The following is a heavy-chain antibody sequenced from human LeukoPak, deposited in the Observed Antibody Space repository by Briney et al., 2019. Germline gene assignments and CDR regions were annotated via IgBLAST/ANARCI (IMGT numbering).Heavy chain of an antibody. V-gene: IGHV3-23*01. J-gene: IGHJ4*02. CDR3: ARDISYDLGDY. CDR2: TSESGGST. D-gene: IGHD3-3*01. CDR1: GFTFSSYA. Sequence: PGGSLRLSCEASGFTFSSYAMGWVRQAPGKGLEWVSVTSESGGSTHYADSVKGRFTIYRDNSKNTLYLQMNSLRAEDTAVYYCARDISYDLGDYWGQGTLVTVSS.